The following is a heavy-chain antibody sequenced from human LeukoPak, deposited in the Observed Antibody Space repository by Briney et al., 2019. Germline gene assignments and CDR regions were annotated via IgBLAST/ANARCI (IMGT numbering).Heavy chain of an antibody. V-gene: IGHV4-59*01. CDR2: VYSSGLT. D-gene: IGHD2/OR15-2a*01. J-gene: IGHJ4*02. CDR1: GGSISSYY. CDR3: EKYLRDSGTYYFDN. Sequence: SETLSLTCTVSGGSISSYYWSWIRQPPGKGLEWIGYVYSSGLTNYNPSLRSRVTISIDTSRSQFSLKLNSVTAADTAIYYCEKYLRDSGTYYFDNWGQGALVTVSS.